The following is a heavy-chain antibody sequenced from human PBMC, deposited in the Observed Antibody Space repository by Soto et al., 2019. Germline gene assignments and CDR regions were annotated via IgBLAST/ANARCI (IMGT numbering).Heavy chain of an antibody. J-gene: IGHJ4*02. Sequence: SETLSLTCTVSGDSVTNSFWSWMRQPPGKGLEWIGHIYHGGRTNYSPSLRSRVTMSLDTSKNQFSLKLSSVTAADTAVYYCARLTDFWSGYYSGLFDYWGQGTLVTVSS. D-gene: IGHD3-3*01. CDR1: GDSVTNSF. CDR2: IYHGGRT. CDR3: ARLTDFWSGYYSGLFDY. V-gene: IGHV4-59*02.